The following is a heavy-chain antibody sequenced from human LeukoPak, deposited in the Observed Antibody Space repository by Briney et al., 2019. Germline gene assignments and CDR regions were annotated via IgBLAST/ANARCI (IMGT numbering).Heavy chain of an antibody. CDR1: GFTFTTSW. Sequence: GGSLRLSCAASGFTFTTSWMSWVRQAPGKGLEWVAVISYDGSNKYYADSVRGRFTISRDNSKNTLYLQMNSLRAEDTAVYYCAREGPYLSFDYWGQGTLVTVSS. V-gene: IGHV3-30*03. D-gene: IGHD2/OR15-2a*01. J-gene: IGHJ4*02. CDR2: ISYDGSNK. CDR3: AREGPYLSFDY.